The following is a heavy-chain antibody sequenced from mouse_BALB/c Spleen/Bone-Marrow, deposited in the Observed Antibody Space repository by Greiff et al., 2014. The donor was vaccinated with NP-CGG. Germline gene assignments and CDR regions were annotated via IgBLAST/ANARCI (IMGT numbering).Heavy chain of an antibody. CDR2: IYTGNSDT. Sequence: EVQLVESGTVLARPGASVKISCKASGYTFTSYWMHWVHQSPGKGLEWIGAIYTGNSDTSYKQKFKGKSKLTTVTSTSTAYMENTSLTNEDTANYYCTMRGVYDGYYVLISDYAMDYWGQETSVTVSS. D-gene: IGHD2-3*01. CDR3: TMRGVYDGYYVLISDYAMDY. J-gene: IGHJ4*01. V-gene: IGHV1-5*01. CDR1: GYTFTSYW.